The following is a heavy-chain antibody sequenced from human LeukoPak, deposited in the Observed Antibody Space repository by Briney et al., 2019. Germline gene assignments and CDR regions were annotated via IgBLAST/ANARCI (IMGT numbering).Heavy chain of an antibody. Sequence: GGSLRLSCAASGFTVSSNYMSWVRQAPGKGLEWVSVIYSGGSTYYADSVKGRFTISRDNSKNTLYLQMNSLRAEDTAVYYCVAKYYYDSSGYYVPYFDYWGQGTLVTVSS. CDR3: VAKYYYDSSGYYVPYFDY. CDR2: IYSGGST. J-gene: IGHJ4*02. CDR1: GFTVSSNY. V-gene: IGHV3-66*01. D-gene: IGHD3-22*01.